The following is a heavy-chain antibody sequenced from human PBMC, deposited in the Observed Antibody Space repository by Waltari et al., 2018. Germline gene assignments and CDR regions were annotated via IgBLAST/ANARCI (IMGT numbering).Heavy chain of an antibody. D-gene: IGHD3-3*01. CDR3: ARGGAVWSCYTIYYYDMDV. CDR2: MNPNSGNT. CDR1: GYTFTSYD. J-gene: IGHJ6*02. Sequence: QVQLVQSGAEVKKPGASVKLSCKASGYTFTSYDINWVRQATGQGLEWMGWMNPNSGNTGYAQKFQGRVTMTRNTSRNTAYMELSSLRSEDTAVYYCARGGAVWSCYTIYYYDMDVWGQGTTVTVSS. V-gene: IGHV1-8*01.